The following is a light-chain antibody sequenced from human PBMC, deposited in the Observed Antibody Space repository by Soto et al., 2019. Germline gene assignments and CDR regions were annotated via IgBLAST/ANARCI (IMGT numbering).Light chain of an antibody. Sequence: QSALTQPASVSGSPGQSVTISCTGTSIDVGSYNLFSWYQQHPGKAPKLMIYEGSQRPSAVSSRFSGSKSGNTASLTISGLQDEGESDYYCCAYAGNSNVFGTGTKLTVL. CDR3: CAYAGNSNV. J-gene: IGLJ6*01. CDR2: EGS. V-gene: IGLV2-23*03. CDR1: SIDVGSYNL.